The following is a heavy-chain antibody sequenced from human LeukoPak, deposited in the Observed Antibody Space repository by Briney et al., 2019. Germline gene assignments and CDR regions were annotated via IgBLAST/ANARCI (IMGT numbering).Heavy chain of an antibody. J-gene: IGHJ4*02. V-gene: IGHV3-74*01. CDR1: GFTFTSYW. CDR3: AKESGGYYTH. Sequence: GGSLRLSCAASGFTFTSYWMHWVRQAPGKGLVWVSRVNRDGSSTDYADSVKGRFTISRDNAKNTLYLQMNSLRAEDTAVYYCAKESGGYYTHWGRGTLVTVSS. CDR2: VNRDGSST. D-gene: IGHD3-3*01.